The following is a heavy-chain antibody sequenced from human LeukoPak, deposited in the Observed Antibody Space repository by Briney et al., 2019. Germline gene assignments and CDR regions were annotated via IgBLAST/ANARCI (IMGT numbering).Heavy chain of an antibody. CDR3: ARVRYFAVPPFDY. J-gene: IGHJ4*02. Sequence: ASVKVSCKASGYTFTSYYMHWVRQAPGQGLEWMGLINPSGNMAWSAQKFQGRVTLTRDMSTTTDYMELSRLRSDDTAVYYCARVRYFAVPPFDYWGQGTLVTVSS. V-gene: IGHV1-46*01. CDR1: GYTFTSYY. CDR2: INPSGNMA. D-gene: IGHD3-9*01.